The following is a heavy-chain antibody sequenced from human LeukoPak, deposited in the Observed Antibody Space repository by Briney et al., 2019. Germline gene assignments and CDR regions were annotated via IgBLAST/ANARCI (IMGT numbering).Heavy chain of an antibody. V-gene: IGHV3-30*18. CDR2: ISYDGSNK. J-gene: IGHJ4*02. CDR3: AKDRTPYCIAD. D-gene: IGHD2-15*01. Sequence: PGGXLRLSCAASGFTFSSYGMHWVRQAPGKGLEWVAVISYDGSNKYYADSVKGRFTISRDNSKNTLYLQMNSLRAEDTAVYYCAKDRTPYCIADWGQGTLVTVSS. CDR1: GFTFSSYG.